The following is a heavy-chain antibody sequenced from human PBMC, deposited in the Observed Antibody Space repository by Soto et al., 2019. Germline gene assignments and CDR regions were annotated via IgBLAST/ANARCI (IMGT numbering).Heavy chain of an antibody. V-gene: IGHV1-18*04. CDR2: ISAYNGNT. Sequence: ASVKVSCKTSGYTFTTYGVSWVRQAPGQGLEWMGWISAYNGNTNYAQKFQGRVTMTRDTSISTAYMELSRLRSDDTAVYYCARLTTVTTKANWFDPWGQGTLVTVSS. CDR1: GYTFTTYG. J-gene: IGHJ5*02. CDR3: ARLTTVTTKANWFDP. D-gene: IGHD4-17*01.